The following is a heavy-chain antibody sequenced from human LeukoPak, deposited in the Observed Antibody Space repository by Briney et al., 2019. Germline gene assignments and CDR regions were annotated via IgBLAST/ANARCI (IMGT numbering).Heavy chain of an antibody. Sequence: PRGSLRLSCAASGFTFDDYSMHWVRQPPGKGLEWVSLITWDGGSTYYADSVKGRFTISRDNSKNSLYLQMNSLRPEDTALYYCAKDGRNYFDYWGQGTLVTVSS. D-gene: IGHD1-26*01. J-gene: IGHJ4*02. CDR3: AKDGRNYFDY. V-gene: IGHV3-43D*04. CDR2: ITWDGGST. CDR1: GFTFDDYS.